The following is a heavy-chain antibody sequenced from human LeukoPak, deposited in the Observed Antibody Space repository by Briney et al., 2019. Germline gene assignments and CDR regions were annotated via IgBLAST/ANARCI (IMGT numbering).Heavy chain of an antibody. J-gene: IGHJ4*02. V-gene: IGHV3-23*01. Sequence: GGALRLSCAASGFTFSTYGMSWVRQAPGKGLEWVSAVGSDGINTAYTDSVKGRFTISRDNSKNTLYLQLSSLRAEDTAMYYCAKGLAAGSQYFDYWGQGTLVTGSS. CDR2: VGSDGINT. CDR3: AKGLAAGSQYFDY. CDR1: GFTFSTYG. D-gene: IGHD6-25*01.